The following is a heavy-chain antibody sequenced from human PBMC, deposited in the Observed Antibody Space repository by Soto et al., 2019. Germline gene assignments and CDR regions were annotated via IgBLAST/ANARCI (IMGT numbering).Heavy chain of an antibody. J-gene: IGHJ4*01. D-gene: IGHD3-9*01. Sequence: GGSLSLSCAASGFILNNYAMSWARQAPGKGLGWVSFISAGGGSPNYADSAKGRGTISGDDLKNMVYLQMIGVGAVDTAVYYCAKDGDFYDFVTGDYLTGHYFDYGGHGTPVTVSS. CDR1: GFILNNYA. CDR2: ISAGGGSP. CDR3: AKDGDFYDFVTGDYLTGHYFDY. V-gene: IGHV3-23*01.